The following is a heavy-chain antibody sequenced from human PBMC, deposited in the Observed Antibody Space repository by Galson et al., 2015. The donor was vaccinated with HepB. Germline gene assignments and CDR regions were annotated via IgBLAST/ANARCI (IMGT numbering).Heavy chain of an antibody. V-gene: IGHV3-7*03. CDR1: GFTFSSYW. CDR3: ARWGGSIAAELGYYYYYMDV. Sequence: SLRLSCAASGFTFSSYWMSWVRQAPGKGLEWVANIKQDGSEKYYVDSVKGRFTISRDNAKNSLYLQMNSLRAEDTAVYYCARWGGSIAAELGYYYYYMDVWGKGTTVTVSS. D-gene: IGHD6-13*01. J-gene: IGHJ6*03. CDR2: IKQDGSEK.